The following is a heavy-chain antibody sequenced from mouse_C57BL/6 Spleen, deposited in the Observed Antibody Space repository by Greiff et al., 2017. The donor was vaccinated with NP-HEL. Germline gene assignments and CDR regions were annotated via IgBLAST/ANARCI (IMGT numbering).Heavy chain of an antibody. J-gene: IGHJ2*01. V-gene: IGHV1-26*01. CDR1: GYTFTDYY. Sequence: EVQLQQSGPELVKPGASVKISCKASGYTFTDYYMNWVKQSHGKSLEWIGDINPNNGGTSYNQKFKGKATLTVDKSSSTAYMELRSLTSEDSAVYYCARGDGVDYGGQGTTLTVSS. D-gene: IGHD3-3*01. CDR2: INPNNGGT. CDR3: ARGDGVDY.